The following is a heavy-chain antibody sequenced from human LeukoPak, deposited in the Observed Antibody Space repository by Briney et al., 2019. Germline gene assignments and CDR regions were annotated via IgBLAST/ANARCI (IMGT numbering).Heavy chain of an antibody. V-gene: IGHV3-48*03. CDR3: AELGITMIGGV. Sequence: GGSLRLSCAASGFTFSSYEMNWVRQAPGKGLEWVSYISSIGSTIYYADSVKGRFTISRDNAKNSLYLQMNSLRAEDTAVYYCAELGITMIGGVGGKGTTVTISS. J-gene: IGHJ6*04. CDR2: ISSIGSTI. D-gene: IGHD3-10*02. CDR1: GFTFSSYE.